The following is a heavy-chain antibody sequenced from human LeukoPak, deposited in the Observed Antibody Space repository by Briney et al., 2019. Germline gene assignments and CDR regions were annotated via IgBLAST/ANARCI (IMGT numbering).Heavy chain of an antibody. D-gene: IGHD3-22*01. CDR1: GYSISSGYY. Sequence: KTSETLSLTCTVSGYSISSGYYWGWIRRPPGKGLEWIGIIYHSGSTYYNPSLKSRVTISVDTSKKQFSLKLSSVTAADTAVYYCARDSYYYDSSGIFDYWGQGTLVTVSS. J-gene: IGHJ4*02. CDR3: ARDSYYYDSSGIFDY. CDR2: IYHSGST. V-gene: IGHV4-38-2*02.